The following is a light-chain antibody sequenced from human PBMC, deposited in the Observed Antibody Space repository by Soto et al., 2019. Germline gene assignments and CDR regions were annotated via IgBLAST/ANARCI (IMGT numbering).Light chain of an antibody. CDR1: QSITRD. V-gene: IGKV3-15*01. CDR3: QQYNIWPPYT. Sequence: EIVMTQSPATLSVSPGERATLSCRASQSITRDLAWYQQKPGQAPRLLIYGASNRATGIPARFSGSGSGTEFTLTISSLQSEDFAVYYCQQYNIWPPYTFGQGTKLEIK. J-gene: IGKJ2*01. CDR2: GAS.